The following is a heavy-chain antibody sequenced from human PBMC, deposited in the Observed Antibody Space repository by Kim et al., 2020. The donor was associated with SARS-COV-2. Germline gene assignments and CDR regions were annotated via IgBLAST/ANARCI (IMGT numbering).Heavy chain of an antibody. Sequence: ADSVKGRFDISRDNAKNTLYLQMNNLRAEDTAVYYCARRSGSGSFYWFDPWGQGTLVTVSS. D-gene: IGHD3-10*01. J-gene: IGHJ5*02. CDR3: ARRSGSGSFYWFDP. V-gene: IGHV3-74*01.